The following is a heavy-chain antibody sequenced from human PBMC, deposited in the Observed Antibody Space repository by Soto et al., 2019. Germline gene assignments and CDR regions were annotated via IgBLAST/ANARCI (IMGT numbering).Heavy chain of an antibody. CDR3: GQVPWKQLWPRAPVRK. Sequence: GPTLVNPTQTLTLACTFSGFSLSTSGVGVGWIRQPPGKALEWLGIIFWDDDKRYRPSLKSRVTITKDTSKTQLVLILTNMDAVDTATFFCGQVPWKQLWPRAPVRKWGQGTPVNV. V-gene: IGHV2-5*02. CDR1: GFSLSTSGVG. CDR2: IFWDDDK. J-gene: IGHJ4*02. D-gene: IGHD5-18*01.